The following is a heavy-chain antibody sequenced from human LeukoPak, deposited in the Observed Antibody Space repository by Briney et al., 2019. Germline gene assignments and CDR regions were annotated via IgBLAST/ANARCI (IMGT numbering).Heavy chain of an antibody. Sequence: PSETLSLTCTVSGGSISSGDYYWGWIRQPPGKGLEWIGYIYYSGSTYYNPSLKSRVTISVDTSKNQFSLKLSSVTAADTAVYYCARGEDDSSGYNFDYWGQGTLVTVSS. CDR1: GGSISSGDYY. V-gene: IGHV4-30-4*01. CDR2: IYYSGST. CDR3: ARGEDDSSGYNFDY. J-gene: IGHJ4*02. D-gene: IGHD3-22*01.